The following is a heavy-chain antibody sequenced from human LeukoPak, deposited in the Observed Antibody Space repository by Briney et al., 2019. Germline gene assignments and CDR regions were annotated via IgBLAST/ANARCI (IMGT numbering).Heavy chain of an antibody. CDR2: INAGNGNT. Sequence: ASVKVSCKASGYTFTSYAMHWVRQAPGQRLEWMGWINAGNGNTKYSQKFQGRVTITRDTSASTAYMELSSLRSEDTAVYYCARGGDYYGSGSYRPKYYYYGMDVWGKGTTVTVPS. CDR3: ARGGDYYGSGSYRPKYYYYGMDV. J-gene: IGHJ6*04. V-gene: IGHV1-3*01. D-gene: IGHD3-10*01. CDR1: GYTFTSYA.